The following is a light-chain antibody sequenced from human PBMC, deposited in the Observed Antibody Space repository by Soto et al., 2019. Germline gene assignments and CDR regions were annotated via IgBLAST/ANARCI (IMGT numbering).Light chain of an antibody. CDR3: QQYSSLPST. J-gene: IGKJ1*01. CDR1: QSVSSY. Sequence: EIMLNQSPGTLSWSNGERATLSCRASQSVSSYLAWYQQKPVQAPKLLIYNASKRASGVPSRFSGSGSGTDFTLTISSLQPGDFAMYYCQQYSSLPSTFGQGTNVDIK. CDR2: NAS. V-gene: IGKV3-11*01.